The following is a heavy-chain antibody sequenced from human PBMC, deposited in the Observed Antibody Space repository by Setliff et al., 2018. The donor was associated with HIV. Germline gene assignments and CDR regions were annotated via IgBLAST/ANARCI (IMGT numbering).Heavy chain of an antibody. V-gene: IGHV3-23*01. CDR1: GFTFGSHS. Sequence: GESLKISCVASGFTFGSHSMSWVRQSPGKGLEWVSSISGSDNNTYYADSVKGRLAISRDDSRNTMFLHMNSLRVEDTAVYYCAKENSSTTSCPFDYWGQGIQVTVSS. CDR3: AKENSSTTSCPFDY. D-gene: IGHD2-2*01. CDR2: ISGSDNNT. J-gene: IGHJ4*02.